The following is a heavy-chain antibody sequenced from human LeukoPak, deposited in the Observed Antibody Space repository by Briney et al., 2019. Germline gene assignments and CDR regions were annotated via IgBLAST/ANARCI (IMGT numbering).Heavy chain of an antibody. CDR1: GFTFSSYW. CDR3: ARSGGGWFLDY. D-gene: IGHD6-19*01. J-gene: IGHJ4*02. CDR2: INQDGSDK. V-gene: IGHV3-7*04. Sequence: GGSLRPSCAAPGFTFSSYWMTWVRQAPGKGLEWVANINQDGSDKYYVDSVKGRFTISRDNSKNSLYLQMNSLRAEDTAVYYCARSGGGWFLDYWGQGTLVTVSS.